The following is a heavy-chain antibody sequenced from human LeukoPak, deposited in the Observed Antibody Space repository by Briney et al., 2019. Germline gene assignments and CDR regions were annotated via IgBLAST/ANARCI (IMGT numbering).Heavy chain of an antibody. D-gene: IGHD1-14*01. J-gene: IGHJ3*02. Sequence: GGSLRLFCAASGYIFTHYDIHWVRLAPGKGSEWVAVISSDGSNKHDAYSVKGRFTLSRDDSKNTLYLQMNSLRVDDTALYYCTTFDMWGQGTMVTVSS. CDR2: ISSDGSNK. CDR1: GYIFTHYD. V-gene: IGHV3-30*03. CDR3: TTFDM.